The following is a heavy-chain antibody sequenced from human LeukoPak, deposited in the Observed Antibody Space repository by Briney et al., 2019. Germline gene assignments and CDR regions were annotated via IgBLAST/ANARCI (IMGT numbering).Heavy chain of an antibody. CDR2: INHSGST. Sequence: SETLSLTCAVYGGSFSGYYWSWIRQPPGKGLEWIGEINHSGSTNYNPSLKSRVTISVDTSKNQFSLKLSAVTAADTAVYYCARGRPPYHFDYWGQGTLVTVSS. V-gene: IGHV4-34*01. J-gene: IGHJ4*02. CDR1: GGSFSGYY. CDR3: ARGRPPYHFDY.